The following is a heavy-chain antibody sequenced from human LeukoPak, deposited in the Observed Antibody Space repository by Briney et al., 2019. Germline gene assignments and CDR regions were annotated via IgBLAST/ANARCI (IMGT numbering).Heavy chain of an antibody. D-gene: IGHD2-2*01. CDR2: IIPIFGTA. CDR1: GGTFSSYA. V-gene: IGHV1-69*05. Sequence: ASVKVSCKASGGTFSSYAISWVRQAPGQGLEWMGGIIPIFGTANYAQKFQGRVTITTDESTSTAYMELSSLRSEDTAVYYCARSIVVVPAAKAYYYYYMDVWGKGTTVTVSS. CDR3: ARSIVVVPAAKAYYYYYMDV. J-gene: IGHJ6*03.